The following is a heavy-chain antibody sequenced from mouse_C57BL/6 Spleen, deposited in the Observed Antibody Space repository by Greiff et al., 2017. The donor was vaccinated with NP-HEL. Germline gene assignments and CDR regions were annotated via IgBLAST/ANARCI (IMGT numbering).Heavy chain of an antibody. CDR3: ARWHSSNGDFDV. CDR2: IDPGGGCT. J-gene: IGHJ2*01. D-gene: IGHD2-5*01. Sequence: VQLQQSGAELVRPGASVKVSCKASGYTFTSYWMEWVKQRPGQGLEWIGVIDPGGGCTNYNEKFKGKSTLTVDKSSSTAYMQLSSLTSEDSAVYFCARWHSSNGDFDVWGPGTTLTVSS. V-gene: IGHV1-69*01. CDR1: GYTFTSYW.